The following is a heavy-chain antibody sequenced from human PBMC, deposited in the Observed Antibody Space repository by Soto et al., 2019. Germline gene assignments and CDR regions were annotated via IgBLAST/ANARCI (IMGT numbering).Heavy chain of an antibody. CDR3: ARDYAQLMGYGSGSYPTIGYFDY. Sequence: GGSLRLSCAASGFTFSSYWMSWVRQAPGKGLEWVANIKQDGSEKYYVDSVKGRFTISRDNAKNSLYLQMNSLRAEDTAVYYCARDYAQLMGYGSGSYPTIGYFDYWGQGTLVTVSS. V-gene: IGHV3-7*01. CDR1: GFTFSSYW. J-gene: IGHJ4*02. D-gene: IGHD3-10*01. CDR2: IKQDGSEK.